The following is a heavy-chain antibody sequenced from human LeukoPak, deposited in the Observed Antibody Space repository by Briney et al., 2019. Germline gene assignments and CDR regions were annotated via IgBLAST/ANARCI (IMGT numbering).Heavy chain of an antibody. Sequence: VGSLRLSCAASGFIFNTYHMNWVRQAPGKGLEWVSFISSNSDTIYYADSVKGRFAISRDNAKNSLYLQMNSLRAEDTAVYFCARRDDFDLWGQGTMVTVSS. V-gene: IGHV3-48*04. CDR1: GFIFNTYH. J-gene: IGHJ3*01. CDR3: ARRDDFDL. CDR2: ISSNSDTI.